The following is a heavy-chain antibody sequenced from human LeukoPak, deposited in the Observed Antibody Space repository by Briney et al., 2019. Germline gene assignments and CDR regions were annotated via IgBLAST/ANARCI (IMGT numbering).Heavy chain of an antibody. D-gene: IGHD4-11*01. J-gene: IGHJ4*02. CDR1: GFTFTRFW. CDR3: SGRDDSRNTWAY. V-gene: IGHV3-7*01. Sequence: GGSLRLSCGASGFTFTRFWMNWLRQAPGRGLEWVANIDPDGSHKYYVDSVKGRFTISRDNAKNSVYLQMNSLRAEDTAVYYCSGRDDSRNTWAYWGQGTLVSVSS. CDR2: IDPDGSHK.